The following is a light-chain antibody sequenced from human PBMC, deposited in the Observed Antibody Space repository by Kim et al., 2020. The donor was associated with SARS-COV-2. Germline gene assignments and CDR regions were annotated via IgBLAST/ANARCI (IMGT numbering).Light chain of an antibody. Sequence: QSALTQPRSVSGSPGQSVTISCTGTSSYVGSYNYVSWYQQHPGKAPKLIIYDVTKRPSGVPDRFSGSKSGNTASLTISGLQAEDEADYYCCSYAGSVVFGGGTQLTVL. CDR1: SSYVGSYNY. CDR2: DVT. V-gene: IGLV2-11*01. CDR3: CSYAGSVV. J-gene: IGLJ2*01.